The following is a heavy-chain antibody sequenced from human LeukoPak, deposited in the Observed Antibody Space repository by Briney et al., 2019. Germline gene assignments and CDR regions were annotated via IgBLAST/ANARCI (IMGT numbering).Heavy chain of an antibody. J-gene: IGHJ5*02. CDR2: IYYSGST. D-gene: IGHD2-21*02. CDR3: ARGGGIVVVTAYNWFDP. V-gene: IGHV4-39*07. Sequence: SETLSLTCTVSGGSISSSSYYWGWIRQPPGKGLEWIGSIYYSGSTYYNPSLKSRVTISVDTSKNQFSLKLSSVTAADTAVYYCARGGGIVVVTAYNWFDPWGQGTLVTVSS. CDR1: GGSISSSSYY.